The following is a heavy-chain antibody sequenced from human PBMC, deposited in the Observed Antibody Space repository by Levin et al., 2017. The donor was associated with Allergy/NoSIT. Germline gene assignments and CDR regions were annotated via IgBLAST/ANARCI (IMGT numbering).Heavy chain of an antibody. J-gene: IGHJ4*02. Sequence: GGSLRLSCAASGFTFRSFSMHWVRQAPGKGLEWVAFVSFDGSNKYYADSVKGRFAISRDNSKNTLYLQINSLRAEDTAVFYCAKGELLSPPFDYWGQGTLVTVSS. CDR3: AKGELLSPPFDY. V-gene: IGHV3-30*18. CDR1: GFTFRSFS. CDR2: VSFDGSNK. D-gene: IGHD3-10*01.